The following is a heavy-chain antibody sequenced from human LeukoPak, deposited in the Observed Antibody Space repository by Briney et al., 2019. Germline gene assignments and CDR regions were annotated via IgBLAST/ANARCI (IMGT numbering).Heavy chain of an antibody. D-gene: IGHD6-19*01. CDR2: INQDGSEK. V-gene: IGHV3-7*01. J-gene: IGHJ4*02. Sequence: PGGSLRLSCATSRFIFSNYWMNWVRQAPGKGLEWVANINQDGSEKYYVDSVKGRFTISRDNAKNSLYLQMNSLRVEDTAVYYCARKLVAGRDYWGQGTLVTVSS. CDR1: RFIFSNYW. CDR3: ARKLVAGRDY.